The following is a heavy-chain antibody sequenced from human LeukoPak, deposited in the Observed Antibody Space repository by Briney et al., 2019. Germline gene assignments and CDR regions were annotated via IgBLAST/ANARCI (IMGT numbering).Heavy chain of an antibody. CDR3: ARSFSGDGAFDI. J-gene: IGHJ3*02. Sequence: ASVKVSCKASGYTFTSYGISWVRQAPGQGLEWMGWISAYNGNTNYAQKLQGRVTMTTDTSTSTAYMELRSLRSDDSAVYYCARSFSGDGAFDIWGQGTMVTVSS. CDR2: ISAYNGNT. D-gene: IGHD5-12*01. V-gene: IGHV1-18*01. CDR1: GYTFTSYG.